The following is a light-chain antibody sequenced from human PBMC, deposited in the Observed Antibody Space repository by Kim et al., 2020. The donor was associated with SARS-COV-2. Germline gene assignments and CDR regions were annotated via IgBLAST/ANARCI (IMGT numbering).Light chain of an antibody. CDR3: EAYDSSLSGSWV. V-gene: IGLV1-40*01. CDR1: SSTIGAGYV. J-gene: IGLJ3*02. Sequence: VTVSGTERSSTIGAGYVVHWVQQSPGAAPQLLISGNSDRPSGVPDRFSGAQAEASASLAITGHQTEDESEYYSEAYDSSLSGSWVFGGGTQLTVL. CDR2: GNS.